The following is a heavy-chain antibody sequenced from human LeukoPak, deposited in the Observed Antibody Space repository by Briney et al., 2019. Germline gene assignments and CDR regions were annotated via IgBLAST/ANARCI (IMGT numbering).Heavy chain of an antibody. Sequence: SLVKVSCKASGYTFSSTGIYWVRQSPGQGLEWMGWISAHNGDTNYAQKFQGRVSMTADTSTSTAYMELRSLRSDDTAVYYCARDAAYYYGSGSYYKAGPSKYFDYWGQGTLVTVSS. CDR1: GYTFSSTG. CDR2: ISAHNGDT. J-gene: IGHJ4*02. D-gene: IGHD3-10*01. V-gene: IGHV1-18*01. CDR3: ARDAAYYYGSGSYYKAGPSKYFDY.